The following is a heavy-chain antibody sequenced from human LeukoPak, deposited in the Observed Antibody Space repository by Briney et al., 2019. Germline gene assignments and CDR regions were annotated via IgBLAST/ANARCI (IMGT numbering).Heavy chain of an antibody. CDR2: IRYDGSNK. Sequence: GGSLRLSCAASGFTFSSYGMHWVRQARGKWLEWVAFIRYDGSNKYYADSVKGRFTISRDNSKNTLYLQMKSLRAEDTAVYYCANPAGLRLYYFDYWGQGTLVTVSS. CDR3: ANPAGLRLYYFDY. J-gene: IGHJ4*02. CDR1: GFTFSSYG. V-gene: IGHV3-30*02. D-gene: IGHD5-12*01.